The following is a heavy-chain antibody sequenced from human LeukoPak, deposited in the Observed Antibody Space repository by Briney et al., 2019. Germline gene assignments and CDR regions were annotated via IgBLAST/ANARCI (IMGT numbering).Heavy chain of an antibody. J-gene: IGHJ4*02. D-gene: IGHD5-12*01. Sequence: ASVKVSCKASGYTFTSYGISWVRQAPGQGLEWMGWINPDSGATKYAQKFQGRVTLTRDTSISTAYMELTRLKSDDTAVYYCATVYNSGWYFDYWGQGALVTVSS. CDR2: INPDSGAT. CDR1: GYTFTSYG. V-gene: IGHV1-2*02. CDR3: ATVYNSGWYFDY.